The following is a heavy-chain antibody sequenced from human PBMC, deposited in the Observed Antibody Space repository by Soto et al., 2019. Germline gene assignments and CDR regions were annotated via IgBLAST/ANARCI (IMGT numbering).Heavy chain of an antibody. CDR2: INHSGST. D-gene: IGHD1-20*01. CDR3: ARDGSKWKLGY. Sequence: PSETLSLTCAVYGGSFSGYYWSWIRQPPGKGLEWIGEINHSGSTNYNPSLKSRVTISVDTSKNQFSLKLSSVTAADTAVYYCARDGSKWKLGYWGQGTVGTVS. CDR1: GGSFSGYY. V-gene: IGHV4-34*01. J-gene: IGHJ4*02.